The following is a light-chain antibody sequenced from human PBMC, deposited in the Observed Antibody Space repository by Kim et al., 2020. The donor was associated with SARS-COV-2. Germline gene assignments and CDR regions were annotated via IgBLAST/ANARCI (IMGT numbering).Light chain of an antibody. Sequence: ASVGDRVTFTCRASQSISSWLAWYQQKPGKAPKLLIYKASTLESGVPSRFRGSGSGTEFTLTINNLQPDDFATYYCQQYNGYSGYNFGQGTKLEIK. J-gene: IGKJ2*01. CDR3: QQYNGYSGYN. CDR1: QSISSW. CDR2: KAS. V-gene: IGKV1-5*03.